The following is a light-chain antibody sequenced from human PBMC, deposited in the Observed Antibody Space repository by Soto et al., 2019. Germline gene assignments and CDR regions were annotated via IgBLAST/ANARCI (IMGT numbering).Light chain of an antibody. J-gene: IGKJ4*01. CDR1: QSLLHSNGYNY. CDR3: MQALQTPLT. CDR2: LGS. Sequence: DLVLTQNPLSLPVTPGEPASISCRSSQSLLHSNGYNYLDWYLQKPGQSPQLLIYLGSNRASGVPDRFSGSGSGTDFTLKISRVEAEDVGVYYCMQALQTPLTFGGGTKVDSK. V-gene: IGKV2-28*01.